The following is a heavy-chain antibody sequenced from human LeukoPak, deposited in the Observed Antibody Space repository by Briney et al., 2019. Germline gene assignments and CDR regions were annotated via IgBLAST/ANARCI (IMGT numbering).Heavy chain of an antibody. J-gene: IGHJ6*02. CDR2: INHSGST. CDR3: ARTQGWGTVRTGYYYGMDV. Sequence: SETLSLTCAVYGGSFSGYYWSWIRQPPGKGLEWIGEINHSGSTNYNPSLKSRVTISLDTSKSQFSLKLSFVTAADTAVYYCARTQGWGTVRTGYYYGMDVWGQGTTVTVSS. V-gene: IGHV4-34*01. D-gene: IGHD4-11*01. CDR1: GGSFSGYY.